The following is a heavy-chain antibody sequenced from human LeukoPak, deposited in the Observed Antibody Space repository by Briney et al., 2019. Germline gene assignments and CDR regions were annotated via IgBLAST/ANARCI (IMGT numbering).Heavy chain of an antibody. CDR2: IKQDGSEK. V-gene: IGHV3-7*01. D-gene: IGHD3-22*01. Sequence: GGSLRPSCAASGFTFSSYWMSWVRQAPGKGLEWVANIKQDGSEKYYVDSVKGRFTISRDNAKNSLYLQMNSLRAEDTAVYYCARARTTSWLIDYYGMDVWGQGTTVTVSS. J-gene: IGHJ6*02. CDR1: GFTFSSYW. CDR3: ARARTTSWLIDYYGMDV.